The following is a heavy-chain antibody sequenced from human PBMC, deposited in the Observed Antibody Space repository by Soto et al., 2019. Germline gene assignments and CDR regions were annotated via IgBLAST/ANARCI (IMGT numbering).Heavy chain of an antibody. J-gene: IGHJ6*03. V-gene: IGHV3-48*01. CDR3: AKGQTGDPYYYYYMDV. Sequence: GGSLRLSCAASGFTFSSYSMNWVRQAPGKGLEWVSYISSSSSTIYYADSVKGRFTISRDNSKNTLYLQMNSLRAEDTAVYYCAKGQTGDPYYYYYMDVWGKGTTVTAP. CDR1: GFTFSSYS. CDR2: ISSSSSTI. D-gene: IGHD7-27*01.